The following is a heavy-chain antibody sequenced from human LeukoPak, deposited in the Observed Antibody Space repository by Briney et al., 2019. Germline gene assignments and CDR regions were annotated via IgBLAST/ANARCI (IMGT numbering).Heavy chain of an antibody. CDR3: ARPGKRRIWSDAFDV. D-gene: IGHD6-25*01. CDR2: IDPSDSYT. V-gene: IGHV5-10-1*01. J-gene: IGHJ3*01. CDR1: GYSFTSYW. Sequence: GESLKISCKGSGYSFTSYWISWVRQMPGKGLEWMGTIDPSDSYTNYSPSFQGHVTISADKSISTAYVQWSGLKASDTALYFCARPGKRRIWSDAFDVWGQGTMVTVSS.